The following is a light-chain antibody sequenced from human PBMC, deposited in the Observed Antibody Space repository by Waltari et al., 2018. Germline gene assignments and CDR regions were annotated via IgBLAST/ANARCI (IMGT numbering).Light chain of an antibody. Sequence: QSVLTQTPSVSGAPGQRVTISCTGSSSNIGAGYEVHWYQQLPGTVPKLLIYPSSNRPSGVPDRVSAFKSGTSASLAITGLQAEDEADYSCQSYDSSLSVVFGGGTKLTVL. CDR1: SSNIGAGYE. CDR2: PSS. CDR3: QSYDSSLSVV. V-gene: IGLV1-40*01. J-gene: IGLJ2*01.